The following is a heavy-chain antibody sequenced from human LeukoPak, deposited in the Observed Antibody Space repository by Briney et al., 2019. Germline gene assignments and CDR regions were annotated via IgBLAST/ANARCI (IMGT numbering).Heavy chain of an antibody. V-gene: IGHV3-66*02. CDR1: GFTVSRNY. CDR2: IYSGGST. CDR3: ANGYYYNILTGYYKDRDTNFQY. D-gene: IGHD3-9*01. J-gene: IGHJ4*02. Sequence: GGSLRPSCAASGFTVSRNYMSWVRQAPGKGLEWVSVIYSGGSTYYADSVKGRFTISGDNSKNTLSLQMNSLRAEDTAVYYCANGYYYNILTGYYKDRDTNFQYWGQGTLVTVSS.